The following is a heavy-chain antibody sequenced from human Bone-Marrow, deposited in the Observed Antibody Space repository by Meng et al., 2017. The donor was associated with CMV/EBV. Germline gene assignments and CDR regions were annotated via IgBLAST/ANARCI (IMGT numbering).Heavy chain of an antibody. J-gene: IGHJ6*02. V-gene: IGHV3-33*06. Sequence: GESLKISCAASGFTFSSYGMHWVRQAPGKGLEWVAVIWYDGSNKYYADSVKGRFTISRDNSKNTLYLQMNSLRAEDTAVYYCAKSSDFWSGYYYYYYGMDVWGQGTTVTVS. CDR2: IWYDGSNK. CDR1: GFTFSSYG. CDR3: AKSSDFWSGYYYYYYGMDV. D-gene: IGHD3-3*01.